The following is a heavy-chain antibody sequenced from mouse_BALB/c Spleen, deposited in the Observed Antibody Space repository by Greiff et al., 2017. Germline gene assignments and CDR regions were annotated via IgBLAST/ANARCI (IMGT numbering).Heavy chain of an antibody. Sequence: EVQLQQSGPELVKPGASVKMSCKASGYTFTSYVMHWVKQKPGQGLEWIGYINPYNDGTKYNEKFKGKATLTSDKSSSTAYMELSSLTSEDSAVYCCARDYGKGYYAMDYWGQGTSVTVSS. D-gene: IGHD2-1*01. CDR2: INPYNDGT. V-gene: IGHV1-14*01. CDR1: GYTFTSYV. CDR3: ARDYGKGYYAMDY. J-gene: IGHJ4*01.